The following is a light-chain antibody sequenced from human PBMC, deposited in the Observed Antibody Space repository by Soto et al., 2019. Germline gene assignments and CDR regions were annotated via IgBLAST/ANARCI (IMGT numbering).Light chain of an antibody. CDR2: DAS. Sequence: DIQMTQSPSTLSASVGDRVTITCRASQSISSWLAWYQQKLGKAPKLLIYDASSLQSGVPSRFSGSGSGTEFTLTVSSLQPEDFATYYCVQHYSYPLTFGGGTKVDIK. CDR3: VQHYSYPLT. J-gene: IGKJ4*01. CDR1: QSISSW. V-gene: IGKV1-5*01.